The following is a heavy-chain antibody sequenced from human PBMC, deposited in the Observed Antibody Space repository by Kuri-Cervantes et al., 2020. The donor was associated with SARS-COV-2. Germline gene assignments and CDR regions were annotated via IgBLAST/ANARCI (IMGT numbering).Heavy chain of an antibody. CDR3: ARGRGYFGAFDI. J-gene: IGHJ3*02. D-gene: IGHD5-18*01. CDR1: GFTSSSYA. Sequence: GESLKISCAASGFTSSSYAMHWVRQAPGKGLEWVAVISYDGSNKYYADSVKGRFTISRDNSKNTLYLQMNSLRAEDTAVYYCARGRGYFGAFDIWGQGTMVTVSS. V-gene: IGHV3-30-3*01. CDR2: ISYDGSNK.